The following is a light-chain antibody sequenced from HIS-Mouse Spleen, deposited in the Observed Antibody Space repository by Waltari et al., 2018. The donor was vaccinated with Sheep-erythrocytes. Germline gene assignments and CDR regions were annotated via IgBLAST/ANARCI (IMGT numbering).Light chain of an antibody. CDR2: VAS. CDR1: QSVSSSY. Sequence: EIVLTQSPGTLSLSPGERATLSCRASQSVSSSYLAWYQQKPGQAPMLLIYVASSRGTGIPDRFSGMGSGTDCTLTISRLEPEDFAVYYCQQYGSSPLFTCGPGTKVDIK. V-gene: IGKV3-20*01. CDR3: QQYGSSPLFT. J-gene: IGKJ3*01.